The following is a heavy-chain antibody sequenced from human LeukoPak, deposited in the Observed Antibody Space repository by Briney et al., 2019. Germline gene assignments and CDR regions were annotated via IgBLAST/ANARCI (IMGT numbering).Heavy chain of an antibody. V-gene: IGHV4-59*08. CDR3: ARRIANRNWFDP. CDR1: GGSISSYY. Sequence: KPSETLSLTCTVSGGSISSYYWSWIRQPPGKGLEWIGYIYYSGSTNYNPSLKSRVTISVDTSKNQFSLKLSSVTAADTAVYYCARRIANRNWFDPWGQGTLVTVSS. D-gene: IGHD1/OR15-1a*01. J-gene: IGHJ5*02. CDR2: IYYSGST.